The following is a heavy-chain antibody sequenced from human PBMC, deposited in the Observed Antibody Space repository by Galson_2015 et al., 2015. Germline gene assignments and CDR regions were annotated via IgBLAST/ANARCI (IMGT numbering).Heavy chain of an antibody. V-gene: IGHV3-30*03. CDR2: ILYDGSNK. J-gene: IGHJ4*02. D-gene: IGHD6-6*01. CDR1: GFTFSSYG. Sequence: SLRLSCVASGFTFSSYGMHWVRQAPGKGLEWVAVILYDGSNKYYADSVKGRFTISRDNSKNTLYLQMNSLRAEDTAVYYCARGLEYSSSYFDYWGQGTLVTVSS. CDR3: ARGLEYSSSYFDY.